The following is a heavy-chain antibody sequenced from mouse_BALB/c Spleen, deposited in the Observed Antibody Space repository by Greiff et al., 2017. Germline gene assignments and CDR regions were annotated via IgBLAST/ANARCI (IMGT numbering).Heavy chain of an antibody. CDR1: GSSFSDYG. CDR2: ISNLAYSI. J-gene: IGHJ2*01. D-gene: IGHD1-2*01. V-gene: IGHV5-15*02. CDR3: ARSGYGFDD. Sequence: EVQLVESGRGLVQPGGSRKLSCAASGSSFSDYGMAWVRQAPGKGLEWVAFISNLAYSIYYAHTVTGRFTISQENAKNTLYLEMSSLSAEDTAMYYCARSGYGFDDWGQGTTRTVSS.